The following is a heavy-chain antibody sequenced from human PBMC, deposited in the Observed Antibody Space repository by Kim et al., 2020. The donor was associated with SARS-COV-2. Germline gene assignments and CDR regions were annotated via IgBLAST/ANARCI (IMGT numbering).Heavy chain of an antibody. J-gene: IGHJ4*02. D-gene: IGHD6-13*01. CDR3: AKDGGIARGRGARERFSDY. V-gene: IGHV3-23*01. Sequence: GRFTISRDNSQSTLYLQMNSLRAEDTAVYYCAKDGGIARGRGARERFSDYWGKGTLVTVSS.